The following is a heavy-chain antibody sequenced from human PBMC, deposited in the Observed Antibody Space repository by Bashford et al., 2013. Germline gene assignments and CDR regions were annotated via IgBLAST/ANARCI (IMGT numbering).Heavy chain of an antibody. D-gene: IGHD2-21*01. V-gene: IGHV4-34*01. Sequence: SVDPVPHLRCLWWDRSVMTTGAGSGQPPERGWSGWGRVDHNGRGTTKYNPSLESRVTISADTSKKQFSLRLSSVSAADTAVYYCVRGFAGDWMVLPFDSWGQGTLVTVSS. CDR1: WDRSVMTT. CDR2: VDHNGRGTT. CDR3: VRGFAGDWMVLPFDS. J-gene: IGHJ4*02.